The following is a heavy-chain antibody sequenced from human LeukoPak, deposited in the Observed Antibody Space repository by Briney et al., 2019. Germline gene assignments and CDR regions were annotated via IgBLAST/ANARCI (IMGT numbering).Heavy chain of an antibody. Sequence: GSSVKVSCKASGGTFSSYAISWVRQAPGQGLEWMGGIIPIFGTANYAQKFQGRVTITADESTSTAYMELSSLRSEDAAVYYCAREASYSSGWYNWFDPWGQGTLVTVSS. D-gene: IGHD6-19*01. V-gene: IGHV1-69*01. CDR2: IIPIFGTA. J-gene: IGHJ5*02. CDR3: AREASYSSGWYNWFDP. CDR1: GGTFSSYA.